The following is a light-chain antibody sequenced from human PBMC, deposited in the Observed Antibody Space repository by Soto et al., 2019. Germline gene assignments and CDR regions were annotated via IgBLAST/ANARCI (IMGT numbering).Light chain of an antibody. J-gene: IGKJ2*03. CDR1: QSVSSN. Sequence: EIVMTQSPATLSVSPGERATLSCRASQSVSSNLAWYQQKPGQAPRLLSHGASIRAAGIPARFSGSGSGTEFTLTISCLHSEDFAVYYCQQYNNWPPDSFGQATKLEIK. CDR2: GAS. V-gene: IGKV3-15*01. CDR3: QQYNNWPPDS.